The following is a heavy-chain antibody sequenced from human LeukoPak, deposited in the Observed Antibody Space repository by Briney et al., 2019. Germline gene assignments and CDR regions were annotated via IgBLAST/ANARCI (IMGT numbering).Heavy chain of an antibody. CDR2: ISHSGGTP. Sequence: GGSLRLSCAASGFTFSSYAMSWVRQAPGKGPEWVSAISHSGGTPYYADSVKGRFTITRDNSKNTVYLQMNSLRAEDTAVYYCAKANVKYCSGGSCFDAFDIRGQGTMVTVSS. CDR3: AKANVKYCSGGSCFDAFDI. D-gene: IGHD2-15*01. CDR1: GFTFSSYA. J-gene: IGHJ3*02. V-gene: IGHV3-23*01.